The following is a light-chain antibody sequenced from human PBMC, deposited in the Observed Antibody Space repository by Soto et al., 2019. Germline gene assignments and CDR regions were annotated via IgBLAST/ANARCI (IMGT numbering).Light chain of an antibody. Sequence: DIQMTQSPSTLSASVGDRVTITCRASQDITKWLAWYQQKLGNGPKVLIYDASILENGVPSRFSGSGSGTEFSLTISGLQPDDFATYYCQQYKSDSRTFGQGTKVDIK. CDR3: QQYKSDSRT. J-gene: IGKJ1*01. CDR1: QDITKW. V-gene: IGKV1-5*01. CDR2: DAS.